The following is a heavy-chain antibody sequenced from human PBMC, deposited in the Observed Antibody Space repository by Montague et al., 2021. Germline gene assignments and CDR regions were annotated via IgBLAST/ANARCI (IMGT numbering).Heavy chain of an antibody. CDR2: VSHGGRT. CDR1: RSLINSDYY. Sequence: SETLSLTCTVSRSLINSDYYWGWIRQPPGKGLEWMGSVSHGGRTYYNPSLKSRVTVSVDTSNNHFSLKLSSVTAADTAMYYCARERARYYYMDIWSKGTTITVSS. V-gene: IGHV4-38-2*02. CDR3: ARERARYYYMDI. J-gene: IGHJ6*03.